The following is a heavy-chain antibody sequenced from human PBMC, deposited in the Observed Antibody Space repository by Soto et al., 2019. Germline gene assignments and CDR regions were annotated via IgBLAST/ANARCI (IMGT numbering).Heavy chain of an antibody. CDR2: INPSGGST. D-gene: IGHD3-22*01. Sequence: SVKVYCKASGYTFTSYYMHWLRQAHGQGLEWMGIINPSGGSTSYAQKFQGRVTMTRDTSTSTVYTELSSLRSEDTAVYYCARDQGIGYDSSGSHDYWCQGTLVNV. CDR3: ARDQGIGYDSSGSHDY. V-gene: IGHV1-46*01. CDR1: GYTFTSYY. J-gene: IGHJ4*02.